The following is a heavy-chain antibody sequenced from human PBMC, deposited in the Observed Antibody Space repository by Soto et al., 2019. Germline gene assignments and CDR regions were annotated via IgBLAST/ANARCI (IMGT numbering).Heavy chain of an antibody. J-gene: IGHJ6*04. Sequence: SETLSLTCTVSGGSISSSSYYWGWIRQPPGKGLEWIGSIYYSGSTYYNPSLKSRGTISVDTSKTQFSLKLSSVTAADTAVYYCARGQFGYGSGGSCSMDVWGKGTRVTVSS. V-gene: IGHV4-39*01. CDR1: GGSISSSSYY. D-gene: IGHD2-15*01. CDR3: ARGQFGYGSGGSCSMDV. CDR2: IYYSGST.